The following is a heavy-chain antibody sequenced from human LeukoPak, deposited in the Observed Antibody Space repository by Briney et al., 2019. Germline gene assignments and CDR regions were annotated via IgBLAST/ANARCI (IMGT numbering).Heavy chain of an antibody. CDR3: ARASDSSGYYDY. J-gene: IGHJ4*02. CDR1: GFTFSSYA. D-gene: IGHD3-22*01. CDR2: LSDSGGST. V-gene: IGHV3-23*01. Sequence: PGGSLRLSCAASGFTFSSYAMSWVRQAPGKGLEWVSALSDSGGSTYYADSVKGRFTISRDNSKNTLYLQMNSLRAEDTAVYYCARASDSSGYYDYWGQGTLVTVSS.